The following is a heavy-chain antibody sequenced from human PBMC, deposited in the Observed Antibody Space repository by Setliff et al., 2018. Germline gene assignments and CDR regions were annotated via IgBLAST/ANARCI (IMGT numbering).Heavy chain of an antibody. CDR2: INTNTGNP. CDR1: GYTFTTYA. CDR3: ARASRFGTIVYKGYYYMDV. Sequence: ASVKVSCKASGYTFTTYAMGWMRQAPGQGLEWMGWINTNTGNPTYAQDFTGRFVFSLDTSVSTAYLQISSLKAEDTAVYYCARASRFGTIVYKGYYYMDVWGKGTTVTVSS. V-gene: IGHV7-4-1*02. J-gene: IGHJ6*03. D-gene: IGHD3-10*01.